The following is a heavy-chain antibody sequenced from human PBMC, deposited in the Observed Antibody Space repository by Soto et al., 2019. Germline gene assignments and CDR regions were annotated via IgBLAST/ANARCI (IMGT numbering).Heavy chain of an antibody. CDR3: ARGRGSSGYWF. V-gene: IGHV4-34*01. CDR2: INHSGGT. D-gene: IGHD3-22*01. J-gene: IGHJ3*01. Sequence: NPSETLSLTCAVYGGSFSGYYWSWIRQPPGKGLEWIGEINHSGGTNYNPSLKSRVTISVDTSKNQFSLKLSSVTAADTAVYYCARGRGSSGYWFWGQGTMVTVSS. CDR1: GGSFSGYY.